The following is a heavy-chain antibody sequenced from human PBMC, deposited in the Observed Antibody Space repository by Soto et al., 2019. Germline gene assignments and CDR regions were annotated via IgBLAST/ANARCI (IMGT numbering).Heavy chain of an antibody. D-gene: IGHD3-16*02. V-gene: IGHV4-31*03. CDR1: GGSISSGGYY. J-gene: IGHJ5*02. CDR3: ARGMITFGGVIVEVNWFDP. CDR2: IYYSGST. Sequence: QVQLQESGPGLVKPSQTLSLTCTVSGGSISSGGYYWSWIRQHPGKGLEWIGYIYYSGSTYYNPSLKSRVTISVDTSKNQFSLKLSSVTAADTAVYYCARGMITFGGVIVEVNWFDPWGQGTLVTVSS.